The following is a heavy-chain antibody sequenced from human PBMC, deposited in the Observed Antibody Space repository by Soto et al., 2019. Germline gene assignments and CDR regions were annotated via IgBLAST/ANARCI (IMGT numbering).Heavy chain of an antibody. D-gene: IGHD2-2*01. J-gene: IGHJ6*02. V-gene: IGHV1-58*01. CDR1: GFTFTSSA. Sequence: SVKVSCKASGFTFTSSAVQWVRQARGQRLEWIGWIVVGSGNTNYAQKFQERVTITRDMSTSTAYMELSSLRSEDTAVYYCAAGGRVVVVPAARVGFDYYYYGMDVWGQGATVTVSS. CDR2: IVVGSGNT. CDR3: AAGGRVVVVPAARVGFDYYYYGMDV.